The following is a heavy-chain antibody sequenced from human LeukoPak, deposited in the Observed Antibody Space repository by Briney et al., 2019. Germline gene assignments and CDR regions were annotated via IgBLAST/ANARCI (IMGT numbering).Heavy chain of an antibody. V-gene: IGHV4-39*01. CDR1: GVSISTSAHY. D-gene: IGHD2-21*02. CDR2: MFYRGST. CDR3: VRQGGWGGTASLIEF. Sequence: SETLSLTCTVSGVSISTSAHYWAWIRQPPGKGLEWIASMFYRGSTYYNASLRSRVTLSVDTSMNQFSLKLSSVTASHTATFYCVRQGGWGGTASLIEFWGQGTLVTVSS. J-gene: IGHJ4*02.